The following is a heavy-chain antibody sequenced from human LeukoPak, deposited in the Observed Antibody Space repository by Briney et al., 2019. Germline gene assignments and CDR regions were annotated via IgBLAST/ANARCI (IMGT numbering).Heavy chain of an antibody. Sequence: TGRSLRLSCAASGFTFDDYAMHWVRQAPGKGLEWVSGISWNSGSIGYADSVKGRFTISRDNAKNSLYLQMNSLRAEDMALYYCATLGGDFDYWGQGTLATVSS. D-gene: IGHD3-16*01. CDR3: ATLGGDFDY. CDR2: ISWNSGSI. V-gene: IGHV3-9*03. CDR1: GFTFDDYA. J-gene: IGHJ4*02.